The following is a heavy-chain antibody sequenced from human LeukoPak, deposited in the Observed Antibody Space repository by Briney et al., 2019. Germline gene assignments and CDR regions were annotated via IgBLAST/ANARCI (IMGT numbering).Heavy chain of an antibody. V-gene: IGHV3-48*01. J-gene: IGHJ4*02. CDR2: ISSSSSTI. D-gene: IGHD3-22*01. CDR1: GFTFSSYS. Sequence: GGSLRLSCAASGFTFSSYSMNWVRQAPGKGLEWVSYISSSSSTIYYADSVKGRFTISRDNAKNSLYLQMNSLRAEDTAVYYCARVPGYYESSGLFDYWGQGTLVTVSS. CDR3: ARVPGYYESSGLFDY.